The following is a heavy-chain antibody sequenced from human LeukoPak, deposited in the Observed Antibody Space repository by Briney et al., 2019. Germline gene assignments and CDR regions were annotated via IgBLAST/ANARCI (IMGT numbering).Heavy chain of an antibody. V-gene: IGHV4-39*01. CDR2: IYHSGST. Sequence: SETLSLTCTVSGGSISSSSYYWGWIRQPPGKGLGWIGSIYHSGSTYYNPSLKSRVTISVDTSKNQFSLKLSSVTAADTAVYYCARLTQKYYGFDYWGQGTLVTVSS. J-gene: IGHJ4*02. CDR1: GGSISSSSYY. CDR3: ARLTQKYYGFDY. D-gene: IGHD3-10*01.